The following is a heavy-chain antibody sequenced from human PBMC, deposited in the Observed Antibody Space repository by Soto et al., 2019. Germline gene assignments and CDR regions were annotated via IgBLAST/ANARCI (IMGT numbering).Heavy chain of an antibody. CDR1: GFTFSSYA. J-gene: IGHJ4*02. CDR3: AREVRQSAH. Sequence: EVQLLESGGGLVQPGGSLRLSCAASGFTFSSYAMSWVRQTPGKGLEWVSAISGSGSTTYYADSVKGRFTISRDNSKNTVYLQMNSLRAEDTALYYCAREVRQSAHWGQGTLVTVSS. CDR2: ISGSGSTT. D-gene: IGHD3-22*01. V-gene: IGHV3-23*01.